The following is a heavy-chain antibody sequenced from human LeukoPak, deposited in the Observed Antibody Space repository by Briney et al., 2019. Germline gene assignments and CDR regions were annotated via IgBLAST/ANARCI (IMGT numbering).Heavy chain of an antibody. D-gene: IGHD4-23*01. J-gene: IGHJ4*02. CDR1: GFTFTSYV. Sequence: GGSLRLSCAASGFTFTSYVMHWVRQAPGKGLEWVAVIWSDVSNKYYADSVKGRFTISRDNSKNTLYLQMNSLRAEDTAVYFCAGGAGGNPFDYWGQGTLVTVSS. CDR3: AGGAGGNPFDY. CDR2: IWSDVSNK. V-gene: IGHV3-33*01.